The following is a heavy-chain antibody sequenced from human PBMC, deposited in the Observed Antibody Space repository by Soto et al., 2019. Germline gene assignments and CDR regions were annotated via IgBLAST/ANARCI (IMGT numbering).Heavy chain of an antibody. CDR2: INPNSGGT. V-gene: IGHV1-2*04. CDR3: ARCKNFYCGMDV. Sequence: ASVKVSCKASGYTFTGYYMHWVRQAPGQGLEWMGWINPNSGGTNYAQKFQGWVTMTRDTSISTAYMELSRLRSDDTAVYYCARCKNFYCGMDVWGQGTTVTVSS. CDR1: GYTFTGYY. J-gene: IGHJ6*02.